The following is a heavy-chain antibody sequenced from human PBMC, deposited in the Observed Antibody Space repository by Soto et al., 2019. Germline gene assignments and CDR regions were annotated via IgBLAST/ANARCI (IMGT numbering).Heavy chain of an antibody. D-gene: IGHD5-18*01. CDR1: GGTFSSYA. CDR3: ARDRSSGYSYGYGIGFWFDP. J-gene: IGHJ5*02. Sequence: QVQLVQSGAEVKKPGSSVKVSCKASGGTFSSYAISCVRQAPGQGLEWMGGIIPIFGTANYAQKFQGRVTITADESTSTAYMELSSLRSEDTAVYSCARDRSSGYSYGYGIGFWFDPWGQGTLVTVSS. V-gene: IGHV1-69*01. CDR2: IIPIFGTA.